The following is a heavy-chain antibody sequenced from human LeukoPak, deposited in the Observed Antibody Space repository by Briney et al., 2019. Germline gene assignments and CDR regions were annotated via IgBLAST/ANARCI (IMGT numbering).Heavy chain of an antibody. CDR2: IYYSGST. CDR1: GDSISGYY. CDR3: ARGHFWSGYYLYDY. J-gene: IGHJ4*02. V-gene: IGHV4-31*03. D-gene: IGHD3-3*02. Sequence: SETLSLTCTVSGDSISGYYWSWIRQHPGKGLEWIGYIYYSGSTYYNPSLKSRVTISVDTSKNQFSLKLSSVTAADTAVYYCARGHFWSGYYLYDYWGQGTLVTVSS.